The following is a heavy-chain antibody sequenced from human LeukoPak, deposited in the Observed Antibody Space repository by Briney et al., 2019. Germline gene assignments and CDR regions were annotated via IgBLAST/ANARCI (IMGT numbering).Heavy chain of an antibody. CDR1: GGSISSCY. CDR2: IYYSGST. Sequence: SETLSLTCTVSGGSISSCYWSWIRQPPGKGLEWIGYIYYSGSTNYNPSLKSRVTISVDTSKNQFSLKLSSVTAADTAVYYCARGPLGWNDGRYFDLWGRGTLVTVSS. CDR3: ARGPLGWNDGRYFDL. D-gene: IGHD1-1*01. J-gene: IGHJ2*01. V-gene: IGHV4-59*01.